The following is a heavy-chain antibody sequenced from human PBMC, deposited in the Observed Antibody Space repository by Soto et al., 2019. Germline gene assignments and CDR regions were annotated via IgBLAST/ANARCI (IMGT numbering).Heavy chain of an antibody. CDR1: GFTLSDYY. V-gene: IGHV3-11*01. CDR2: ITTSGRTT. D-gene: IGHD3-10*01. Sequence: QVQLVESGGGLVKPGGSLRLSCAASGFTLSDYYMTWIRQAPGKGLEWVSHITTSGRTTYYADSVKGRFTISRDNAKNSLYLQMNSLRAEDTAVYYCARGPCDGSGRYGAFDLWGQGTMVTVSS. J-gene: IGHJ3*01. CDR3: ARGPCDGSGRYGAFDL.